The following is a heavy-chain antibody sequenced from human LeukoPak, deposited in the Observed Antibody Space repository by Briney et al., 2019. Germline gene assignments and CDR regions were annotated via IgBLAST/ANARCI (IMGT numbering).Heavy chain of an antibody. D-gene: IGHD2-15*01. CDR1: GGSVSSGSYY. CDR3: ASFGGIGYYSVDY. J-gene: IGHJ4*02. Sequence: SETLSLTCTVSGGSVSSGSYYWSWIRQPPGKGLEGIGYIYYSGSTNYNPSLKSRVTISVDTSKNQFSLKLSSVTAADTAVYYCASFGGIGYYSVDYWGQGTLVTVSS. V-gene: IGHV4-61*01. CDR2: IYYSGST.